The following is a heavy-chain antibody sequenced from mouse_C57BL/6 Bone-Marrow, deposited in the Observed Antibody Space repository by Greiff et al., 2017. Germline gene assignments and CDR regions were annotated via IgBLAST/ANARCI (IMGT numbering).Heavy chain of an antibody. V-gene: IGHV1-54*01. CDR1: GYAFTNYL. J-gene: IGHJ2*01. CDR2: INPGSGGT. CDR3: ARAALTVFDY. D-gene: IGHD4-1*01. Sequence: QVQLQQSGAELVRPGTSVKVSCKASGYAFTNYLIEWVKQRPGQGLEWIGVINPGSGGTNYNEKFKGKATLTADKSSSTAYMQLSSLTSEVSAVYFCARAALTVFDYWGQGTTLTVSS.